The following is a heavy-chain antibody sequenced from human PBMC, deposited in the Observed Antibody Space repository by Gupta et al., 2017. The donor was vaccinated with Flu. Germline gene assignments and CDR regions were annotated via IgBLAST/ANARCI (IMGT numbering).Heavy chain of an antibody. V-gene: IGHV1-69*06. CDR3: ARSRTSQFYYMDV. J-gene: IGHJ6*03. D-gene: IGHD5-24*01. CDR2: IIPVFGTP. CDR1: GDPLRTYA. Sequence: QVQLGQSGAEMKKPGSSVNISCKASGDPLRTYAFVWVRQAPGQGLEWMAAIIPVFGTPHYAQKFLGRVTVTADKSTATTYMEVTNLRSDDTAVYFCARSRTSQFYYMDVWGEGTTVTVSS.